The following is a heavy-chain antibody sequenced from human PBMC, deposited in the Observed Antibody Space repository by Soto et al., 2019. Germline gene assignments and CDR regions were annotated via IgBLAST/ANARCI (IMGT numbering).Heavy chain of an antibody. Sequence: GGSLRLSCAASGFTFSSYGMHWVRQAPGKGLEWVAVISYDGSNKYYADSVKGRFTIPRDNSKNTLYLQMNSLRAEDTAVYYCAKDFGVVGATTPFDYWGQGTLVTVSS. J-gene: IGHJ4*02. V-gene: IGHV3-30*18. CDR2: ISYDGSNK. CDR1: GFTFSSYG. D-gene: IGHD1-26*01. CDR3: AKDFGVVGATTPFDY.